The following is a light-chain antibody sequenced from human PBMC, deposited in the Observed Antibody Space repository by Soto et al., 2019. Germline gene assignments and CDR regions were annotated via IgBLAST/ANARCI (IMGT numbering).Light chain of an antibody. CDR3: QQDGLSRT. Sequence: EIVLTQSPGTLSLSPGERATLSCRASQSVSGNYLAWYHLNPVQAPRSLIYGASSRATGIADRFSGRGPGSDLSLTIYRLETENFAVYNSQQDGLSRTFGQGTKVDIK. CDR1: QSVSGNY. CDR2: GAS. J-gene: IGKJ1*01. V-gene: IGKV3-20*01.